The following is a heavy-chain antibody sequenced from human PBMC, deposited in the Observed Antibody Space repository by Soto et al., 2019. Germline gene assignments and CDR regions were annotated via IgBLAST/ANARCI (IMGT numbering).Heavy chain of an antibody. J-gene: IGHJ6*02. CDR3: ARIKRPPKFGYLYYYYGFDV. D-gene: IGHD3-16*01. CDR2: IIRLFGSA. Sequence: QVQLVQSGAEVKKPGSSVKVSCKASGGTFSTYGISWVRRAPGQGLEWMGGIIRLFGSADFAQKFQGRVTITADESTGTVYMELNSLRSEDTAVYYCARIKRPPKFGYLYYYYGFDVWGQGTTVTVSS. CDR1: GGTFSTYG. V-gene: IGHV1-69*01.